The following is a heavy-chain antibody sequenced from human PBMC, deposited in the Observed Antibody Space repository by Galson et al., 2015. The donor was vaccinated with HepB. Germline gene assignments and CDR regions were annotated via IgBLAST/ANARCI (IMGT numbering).Heavy chain of an antibody. J-gene: IGHJ4*02. Sequence: SLRLSCAASGFTFSSYSMNWVRQAPGKGLEWVSSISSSSSYIYYADSVKGRFTISRDNAKNPLYLQMNSLRAEDTAVYYCARPVDYYDSSGFDYWGQGTLVTVSS. CDR3: ARPVDYYDSSGFDY. V-gene: IGHV3-21*01. CDR2: ISSSSSYI. CDR1: GFTFSSYS. D-gene: IGHD3-22*01.